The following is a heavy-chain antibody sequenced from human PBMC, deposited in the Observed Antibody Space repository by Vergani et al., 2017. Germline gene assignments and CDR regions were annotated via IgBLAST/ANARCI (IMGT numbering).Heavy chain of an antibody. V-gene: IGHV4-61*01. Sequence: QVQLQESGPGLVKPSETLSLTCTVSGGSVSSGSYYSSWIRQPPGKGLEWIGYIYYSGSTNYNPSLKSRVTISVDTSKNQFSLKLSSVTAADTAVYYCARTYYDSSGYYSYFDYWGQGTLVTVSS. D-gene: IGHD3-22*01. CDR2: IYYSGST. J-gene: IGHJ4*02. CDR1: GGSVSSGSYY. CDR3: ARTYYDSSGYYSYFDY.